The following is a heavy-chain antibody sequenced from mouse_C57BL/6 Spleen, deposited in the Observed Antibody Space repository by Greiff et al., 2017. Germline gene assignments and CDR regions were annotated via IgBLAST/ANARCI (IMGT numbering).Heavy chain of an antibody. Sequence: VQLQQPGAELVMPGASVKLSCKASGYTFTSYWMHWVKQRPGQGLEWIGEIDPSDSYTNYNQKFKGKSTLTVDKSSSTAYMQLSTLTSEDSAVYYCAPILYGSSRYWYFDVWGTGTTVTVSS. D-gene: IGHD1-1*01. CDR2: IDPSDSYT. CDR3: APILYGSSRYWYFDV. CDR1: GYTFTSYW. J-gene: IGHJ1*03. V-gene: IGHV1-69*01.